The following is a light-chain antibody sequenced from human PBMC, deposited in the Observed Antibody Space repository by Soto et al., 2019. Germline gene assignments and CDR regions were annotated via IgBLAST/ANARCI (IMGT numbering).Light chain of an antibody. V-gene: IGKV3-20*01. CDR2: DAS. Sequence: EIVLTQSPGTLSLSPGERATLSCRASQSVSSSYLAWYQQKPGQAPRLLIYDASSRATGIPDRFSGSGSGTDFTLTISRLEPGDLAVYYCQQYGSSPYTFGQGTKLEIK. CDR1: QSVSSSY. CDR3: QQYGSSPYT. J-gene: IGKJ2*01.